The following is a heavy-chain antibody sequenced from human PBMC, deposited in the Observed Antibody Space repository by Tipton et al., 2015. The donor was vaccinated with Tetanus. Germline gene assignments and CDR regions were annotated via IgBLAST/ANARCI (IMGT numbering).Heavy chain of an antibody. D-gene: IGHD1-1*01. Sequence: QLVQSGAEVREPGASVKVSCKAFGYTFTNYGIHWVRQAPGQGLEWLGWINPDSGGTKYTQNFQGRVTMTRDTPTTTVYLELTSLKSDDTAVYYCARRLGPYTGDYIWHLDLWGRGTLVTVSS. J-gene: IGHJ2*01. CDR1: GYTFTNYG. CDR3: ARRLGPYTGDYIWHLDL. V-gene: IGHV1-2*02. CDR2: INPDSGGT.